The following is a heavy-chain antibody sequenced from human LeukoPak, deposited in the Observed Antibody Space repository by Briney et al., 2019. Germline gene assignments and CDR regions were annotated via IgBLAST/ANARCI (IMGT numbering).Heavy chain of an antibody. CDR3: ARGYCSSTSCYSGSWFDP. V-gene: IGHV4-31*03. CDR1: GGSISSGGYC. D-gene: IGHD2-2*01. Sequence: SQTLSGTCTVSGGSISSGGYCWSWIRQHPGKGLEWIGYIYYSGSTYYNPSLKSRVTISVDTPKNQFSLKLSSVTAADTAVYYCARGYCSSTSCYSGSWFDPWGQGTLVTVSS. J-gene: IGHJ5*02. CDR2: IYYSGST.